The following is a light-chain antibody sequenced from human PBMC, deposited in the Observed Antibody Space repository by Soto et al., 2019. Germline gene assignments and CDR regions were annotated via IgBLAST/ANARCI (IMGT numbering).Light chain of an antibody. V-gene: IGLV2-11*01. CDR3: SSYTSSNTLV. J-gene: IGLJ2*01. Sequence: QSALTQPRSVSGTPGQSVTISCTGTSSDVGGYNYVSWYQQHPGKAPKLMIYGVSKRPSGVPDRFSGSKSGNTASLTISGLQAEDEADYYCSSYTSSNTLVFGGGTKLTVL. CDR2: GVS. CDR1: SSDVGGYNY.